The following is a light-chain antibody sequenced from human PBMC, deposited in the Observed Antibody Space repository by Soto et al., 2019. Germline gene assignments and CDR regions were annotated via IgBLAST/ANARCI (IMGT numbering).Light chain of an antibody. V-gene: IGKV3-20*01. CDR3: QQYGSSIT. CDR2: GAS. J-gene: IGKJ5*01. CDR1: QSVSSSY. Sequence: EIVLTQSPGTLSLSPGERATLSCRASQSVSSSYLAWYQQKPGQAPRLLIYGASSRATGIPDRFSGSRSGTDFTLSINRLEPEDFAVYYCQQYGSSITFGQGTRLEIK.